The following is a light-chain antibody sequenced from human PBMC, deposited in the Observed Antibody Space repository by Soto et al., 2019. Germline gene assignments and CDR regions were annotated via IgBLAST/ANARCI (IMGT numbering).Light chain of an antibody. CDR1: QSVGTN. CDR2: GAY. Sequence: EIVMTQSPATLSVSQGERVTLSCRASQSVGTNLAWYQQKPGQAPRLLISGAYIRASSTPDRFSGSGSGTEFTPTISSLQSEDFAVYYCQQYTDWPLYSFGEGTKVEIK. V-gene: IGKV3-15*01. CDR3: QQYTDWPLYS. J-gene: IGKJ2*03.